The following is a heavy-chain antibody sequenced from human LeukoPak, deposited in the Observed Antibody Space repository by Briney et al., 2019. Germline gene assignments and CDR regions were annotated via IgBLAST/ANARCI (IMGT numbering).Heavy chain of an antibody. D-gene: IGHD3-16*01. J-gene: IGHJ4*02. Sequence: SETLSLTCTVSGGSISSYYWSWIRQPPGKGLEWIGEINHSGSTNYNPSLKSRVTISVDTSKNQFSLKLSSVTAADTAVYYCASGRGIEPLDYWGQGTLVTVSS. CDR1: GGSISSYY. V-gene: IGHV4-34*01. CDR2: INHSGST. CDR3: ASGRGIEPLDY.